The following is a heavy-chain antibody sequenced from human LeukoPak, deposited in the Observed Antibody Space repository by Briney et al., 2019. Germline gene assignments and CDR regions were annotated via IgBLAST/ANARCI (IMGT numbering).Heavy chain of an antibody. CDR1: GGSISSYY. V-gene: IGHV4-4*09. J-gene: IGHJ4*02. Sequence: SETLSLTCTVSGGSISSYYWSWIRQPPGKGLEWIGYIYTSGSTNYNPSPKSRVTISVDTSKNQFSLKLSSVTAADTAVYYCARHLYEFDYWGQGTLVTVSS. D-gene: IGHD2-8*01. CDR3: ARHLYEFDY. CDR2: IYTSGST.